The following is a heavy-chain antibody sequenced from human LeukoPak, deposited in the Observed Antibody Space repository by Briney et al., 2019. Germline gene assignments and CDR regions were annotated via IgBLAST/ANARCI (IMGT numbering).Heavy chain of an antibody. CDR2: INHSGST. D-gene: IGHD1-14*01. J-gene: IGHJ4*02. CDR3: ARGREPATIVY. Sequence: SETLSLTCAVYGGSFSGYYWSWIRQPPGKGLEWIGEINHSGSTNYNPSLKSRVTISVDTSKNQFSLNLSSVTAADTAVYYCARGREPATIVYWGQGTLVTVSS. CDR1: GGSFSGYY. V-gene: IGHV4-34*01.